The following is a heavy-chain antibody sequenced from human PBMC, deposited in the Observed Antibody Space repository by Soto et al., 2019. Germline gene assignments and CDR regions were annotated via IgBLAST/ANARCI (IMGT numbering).Heavy chain of an antibody. J-gene: IGHJ4*02. CDR3: ARTVVGAQSQTDY. CDR1: GASVSTGGYY. D-gene: IGHD1-26*01. Sequence: TLSLTCAVSGASVSTGGYYWGWIRQSPVKGLEWIGYIYYTGETFFNPSLESRLSISTDTSKNQFSLKLTSVTAADTAVYYCARTVVGAQSQTDYWGQGTLVTVSS. V-gene: IGHV4-31*11. CDR2: IYYTGET.